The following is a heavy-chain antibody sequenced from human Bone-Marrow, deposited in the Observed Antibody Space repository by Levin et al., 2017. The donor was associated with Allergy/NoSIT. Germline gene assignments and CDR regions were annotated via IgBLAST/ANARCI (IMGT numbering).Heavy chain of an antibody. CDR2: ISWNSGNI. CDR3: AKGPYYDFGSGYYLGLDP. Sequence: SLKISCVVSGFTFEDYAMHWVRQVPGKGLEWVSSISWNSGNIEYGDSVKGRFTISRDNAKNSLYLQMTSLRVEDTALYYCAKGPYYDFGSGYYLGLDPWGQGTLVTVSS. D-gene: IGHD3-3*01. J-gene: IGHJ5*02. V-gene: IGHV3-9*01. CDR1: GFTFEDYA.